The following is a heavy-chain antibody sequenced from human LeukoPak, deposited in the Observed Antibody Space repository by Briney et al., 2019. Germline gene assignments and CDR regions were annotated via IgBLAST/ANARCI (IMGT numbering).Heavy chain of an antibody. CDR2: VSYAGRT. CDR1: GGSLSGHY. Sequence: SETLSLTCTGSGGSLSGHYWSWIRQPPGKRLEWIGYVSYAGRTKYNLCLQSRVTISIDKSKSQLSVKLASVTSADSSVCSFSRLLDNDLSGDPDTFDVWGQGTTVIVSS. CDR3: SRLLDNDLSGDPDTFDV. V-gene: IGHV4-59*11. J-gene: IGHJ3*01. D-gene: IGHD3-22*01.